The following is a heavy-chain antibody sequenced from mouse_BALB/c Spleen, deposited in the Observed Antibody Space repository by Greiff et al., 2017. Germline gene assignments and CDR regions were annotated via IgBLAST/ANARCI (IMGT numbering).Heavy chain of an antibody. CDR1: GFNIKDTY. D-gene: IGHD2-3*01. J-gene: IGHJ4*01. Sequence: VQLQQSGAELVKPGASVKLSCTASGFNIKDTYMHWVKQRPEQGLEWIGRIDPANGNTKYDPKFQGKATITADTSSNTAYLQLSSLTSEDTAVYYCADGDCRSGAMDYWGQGTSVTVSS. V-gene: IGHV14-3*02. CDR2: IDPANGNT. CDR3: ADGDCRSGAMDY.